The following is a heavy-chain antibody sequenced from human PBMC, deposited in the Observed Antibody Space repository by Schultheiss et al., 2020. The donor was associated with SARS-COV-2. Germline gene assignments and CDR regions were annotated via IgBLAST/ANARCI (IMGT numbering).Heavy chain of an antibody. D-gene: IGHD6-19*01. CDR3: TTAVAGRVDYYFDY. CDR1: GFTFSSYE. J-gene: IGHJ4*02. CDR2: IKSKTDGGTT. Sequence: GGSLRLSCAASGFTFSSYEMNWVRQAPGKGLEWVGRIKSKTDGGTTDYAAPVKGRFTISRDDSKNTLYLQMNSLKTEDTAVYYCTTAVAGRVDYYFDYWGQGTLVTVSS. V-gene: IGHV3-15*01.